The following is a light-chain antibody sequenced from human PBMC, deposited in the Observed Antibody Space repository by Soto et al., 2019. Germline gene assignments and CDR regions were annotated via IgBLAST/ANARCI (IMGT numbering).Light chain of an antibody. CDR3: NSYTSSGPLSGI. CDR1: SRDVGDYNY. J-gene: IGLJ2*01. V-gene: IGLV2-14*03. Sequence: QSALTQPASVSGSPGQSITISCTGTSRDVGDYNYVSWYQQHPGKAPKLIIFDYSNRPSGVSHRFSGSKSGNTASLTISGLHAEDDADYYCNSYTSSGPLSGIFGGGTKLTVL. CDR2: DYS.